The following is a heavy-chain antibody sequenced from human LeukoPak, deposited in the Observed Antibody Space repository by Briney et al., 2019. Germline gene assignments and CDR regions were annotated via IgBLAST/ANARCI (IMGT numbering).Heavy chain of an antibody. Sequence: SETLSLTCAVSGYSISSGYYWGWIRQPPGKGLEWIGSIYHSGSTYYNPSLKSRVTISVDTSKNQFSLKLSSVTAADTAVCYCARTYYDFWSGYYAYYFDYWGQGTLVTVSS. J-gene: IGHJ4*02. D-gene: IGHD3-3*01. CDR2: IYHSGST. V-gene: IGHV4-38-2*01. CDR1: GYSISSGYY. CDR3: ARTYYDFWSGYYAYYFDY.